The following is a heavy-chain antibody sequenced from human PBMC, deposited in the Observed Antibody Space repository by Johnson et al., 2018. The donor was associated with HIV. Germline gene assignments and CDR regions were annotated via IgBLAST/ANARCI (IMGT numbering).Heavy chain of an antibody. V-gene: IGHV3-30*02. CDR1: GLTLSRCD. D-gene: IGHD1-7*01. CDR3: ARAPYNWNLGLFDAFDV. J-gene: IGHJ3*01. Sequence: QVQLVESGGGVVQPGGSLRLSCAASGLTLSRCDMHWVRQAPGKGLEWVAFIRYDGSNKYYEDSVKGRFTISRDNAKNSLFLQMNGLRAEDTAVYYCARAPYNWNLGLFDAFDVWGQGTKVTVSA. CDR2: IRYDGSNK.